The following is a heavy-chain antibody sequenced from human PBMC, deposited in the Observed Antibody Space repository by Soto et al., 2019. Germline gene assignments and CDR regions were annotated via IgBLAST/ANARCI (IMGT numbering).Heavy chain of an antibody. Sequence: ASVKVSCKASGYTFTSYGISWVRQAPGHGLEWMGWISAYNGNTNYAQKLQGRVTMTTDTSTSTAYMELRSLRSDDTAVYYCARVRSSGWYDAFDIWGQGTMVTVSS. J-gene: IGHJ3*02. CDR3: ARVRSSGWYDAFDI. CDR1: GYTFTSYG. V-gene: IGHV1-18*01. D-gene: IGHD6-19*01. CDR2: ISAYNGNT.